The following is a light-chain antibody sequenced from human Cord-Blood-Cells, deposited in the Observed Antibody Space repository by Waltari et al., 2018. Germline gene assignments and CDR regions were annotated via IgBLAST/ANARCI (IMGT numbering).Light chain of an antibody. Sequence: EIVLTQSPATLSLSPGERATLSCRASQSVSSYLAWYQQKPGQAPRLLIYDASNRATGITARCSGSGSGTDFTLTISSLEPEDFAVYYCQQRSNWPLFTFGPGTKVDIK. CDR3: QQRSNWPLFT. V-gene: IGKV3-11*01. CDR1: QSVSSY. CDR2: DAS. J-gene: IGKJ3*01.